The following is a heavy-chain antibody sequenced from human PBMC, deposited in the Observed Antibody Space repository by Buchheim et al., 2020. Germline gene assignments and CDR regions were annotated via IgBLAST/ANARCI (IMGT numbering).Heavy chain of an antibody. D-gene: IGHD6-13*01. Sequence: QVQLVESGGGVVQPGRSLRLSCAASGFTFSSYGMHWVRQAPGKGLEWVAVIWYDGSNKYYADSVKGRFNISRDNSKNTLYLQMNSLRAEDTAVYYCARDPKGAAAGTFDYWGQGTL. V-gene: IGHV3-33*01. CDR2: IWYDGSNK. CDR1: GFTFSSYG. CDR3: ARDPKGAAAGTFDY. J-gene: IGHJ4*02.